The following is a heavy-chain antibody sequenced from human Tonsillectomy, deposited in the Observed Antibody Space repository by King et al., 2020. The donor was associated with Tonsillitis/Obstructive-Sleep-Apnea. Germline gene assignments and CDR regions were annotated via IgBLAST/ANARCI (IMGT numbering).Heavy chain of an antibody. CDR2: IYPGDSDT. CDR1: GYSFTSYW. CDR3: ARAVYRNDFWSGPRKSHYYNYMDV. Sequence: EVQLVQSGAEVKKPGESLKISCKGSGYSFTSYWIGWVRQMPGKGLEWMGIIYPGDSDTRYSPAFQGQVTISADKSISTAYLQGSSLKASDTAMYYCARAVYRNDFWSGPRKSHYYNYMDVWGKGTTVTVSS. D-gene: IGHD3-3*01. J-gene: IGHJ6*03. V-gene: IGHV5-51*01.